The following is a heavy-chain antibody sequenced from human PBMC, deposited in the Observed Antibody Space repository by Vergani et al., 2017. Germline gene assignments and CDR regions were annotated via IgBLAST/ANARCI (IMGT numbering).Heavy chain of an antibody. CDR3: ARDLRGSYYYYYMDV. CDR2: IGVSGGGT. CDR1: GFTFSSFA. J-gene: IGHJ6*03. Sequence: EVQLLESGGGLVQPGGSLRLSCAASGFTFSSFAMSWVRQAPGKGLEWVSSIGVSGGGTFYADSVKGRFTFSRDNSKNTLYLQMNSLRAEDTAVYYCARDLRGSYYYYYMDVWGKGTTVTVSS. D-gene: IGHD3-16*01. V-gene: IGHV3-23*01.